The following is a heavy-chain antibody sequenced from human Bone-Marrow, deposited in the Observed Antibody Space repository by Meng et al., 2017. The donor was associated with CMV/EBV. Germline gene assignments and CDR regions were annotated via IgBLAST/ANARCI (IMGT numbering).Heavy chain of an antibody. CDR2: IKQDGSEK. CDR1: GFTFSSYW. V-gene: IGHV3-7*01. Sequence: GGSLRLSCAASGFTFSSYWMSWVRQAPGKGLEWVANIKQDGSEKYYVDSVKGRFTISRDNAKNSLYLQMNSLRAEDTAVYYCARDRGMTTKIFGYFDLWGRGTLVTVSS. J-gene: IGHJ2*01. D-gene: IGHD4-11*01. CDR3: ARDRGMTTKIFGYFDL.